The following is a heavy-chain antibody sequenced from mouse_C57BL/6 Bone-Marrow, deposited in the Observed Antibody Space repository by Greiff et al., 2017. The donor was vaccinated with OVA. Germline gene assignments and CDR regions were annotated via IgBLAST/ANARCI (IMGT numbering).Heavy chain of an antibody. Sequence: DVKLQESGGGLVQPGGSLKLSCAASGFTFSDYYMYWVRQTPEKRLEWVAYISNGGGSTYYPATVKGRFTISRDNAKNTLYLQMSRLKSEDTAMYYCARSDGYSWFAYWGQGTLVTVSA. D-gene: IGHD2-3*01. CDR1: GFTFSDYY. J-gene: IGHJ3*01. CDR3: ARSDGYSWFAY. V-gene: IGHV5-12*01. CDR2: ISNGGGST.